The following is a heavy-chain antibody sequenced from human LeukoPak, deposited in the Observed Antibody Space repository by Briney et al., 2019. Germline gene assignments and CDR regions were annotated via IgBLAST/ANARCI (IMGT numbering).Heavy chain of an antibody. V-gene: IGHV3-30*04. CDR2: ISYDGSNK. J-gene: IGHJ6*04. D-gene: IGHD2-15*01. CDR3: ARDRAVVVAALYYYYYGMDV. Sequence: GRSLRLSCAASGLTFSSYAMHWVRQAPGKGLEWVAVISYDGSNKYYADSVKGRFTISRDNSKNALYLQMNSLRAEDTAVYYCARDRAVVVAALYYYYYGMDVWGKGTTVTVSS. CDR1: GLTFSSYA.